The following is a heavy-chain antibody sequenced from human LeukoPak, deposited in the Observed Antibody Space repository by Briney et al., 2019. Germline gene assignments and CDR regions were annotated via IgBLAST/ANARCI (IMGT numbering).Heavy chain of an antibody. CDR1: GFTFSSYA. J-gene: IGHJ6*03. CDR3: AKLVSPQDSSRLSYYYYYYMDV. V-gene: IGHV3-23*01. D-gene: IGHD6-13*01. CDR2: ISGNGGST. Sequence: GGSLRLSCEASGFTFSSYAMSWVRQAPGKGLEWVSSISGNGGSTYYADKVKGRFTISRDNSKNTLYLQMNSLRAEDTAVYYCAKLVSPQDSSRLSYYYYYYMDVWGKGTTVTVSS.